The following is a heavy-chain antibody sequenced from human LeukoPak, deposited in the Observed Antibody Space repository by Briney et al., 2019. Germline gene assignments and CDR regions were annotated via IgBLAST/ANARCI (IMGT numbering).Heavy chain of an antibody. CDR1: GFTFSSYG. V-gene: IGHV3-30*03. CDR3: GSNWNYSDY. D-gene: IGHD1-1*01. Sequence: GRSLRLSCAASGFTFSSYGMHWVRQAPGKGLEWVALISYDGFNKYYADSVKGRFTISRDNSKNTLYLQMNSLRVEDTAVYYCGSNWNYSDYWGQGTLVTVSS. J-gene: IGHJ4*02. CDR2: ISYDGFNK.